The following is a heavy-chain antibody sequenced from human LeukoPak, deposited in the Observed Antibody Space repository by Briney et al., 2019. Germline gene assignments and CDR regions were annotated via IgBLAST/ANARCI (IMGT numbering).Heavy chain of an antibody. J-gene: IGHJ4*02. D-gene: IGHD6-13*01. V-gene: IGHV3-48*04. CDR2: ISSSSSTT. Sequence: GGSLRLSCGVSGFAFGSEAMNWVRQAPGKGLEWVSYISSSSSTTYYADSVKGRFTISRDNAKNSLYMQMNSLRAGDTAVYYCASSIVADGTSPFDYWGQGTLVTVSS. CDR1: GFAFGSEA. CDR3: ASSIVADGTSPFDY.